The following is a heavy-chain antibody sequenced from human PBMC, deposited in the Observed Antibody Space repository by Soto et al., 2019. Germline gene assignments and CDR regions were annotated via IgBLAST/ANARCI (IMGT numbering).Heavy chain of an antibody. Sequence: QVQLVESGGGVVQPGRSLRLSCAASGFTFSSYGMHWVRQAPGKGLEWVAVISYDGSNKYYADSVNVRFTISRDNSKNTLCLHMNSLSAADTAVDYCATAPAIVLLPAAMGVDYWGQGTLVTVSS. CDR1: GFTFSSYG. V-gene: IGHV3-30*03. D-gene: IGHD2-2*01. CDR3: ATAPAIVLLPAAMGVDY. J-gene: IGHJ4*02. CDR2: ISYDGSNK.